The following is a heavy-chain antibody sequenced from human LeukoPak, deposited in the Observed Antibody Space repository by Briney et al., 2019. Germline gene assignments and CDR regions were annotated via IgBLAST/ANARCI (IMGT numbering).Heavy chain of an antibody. CDR3: AKLQSVVIPAAMLGFDY. D-gene: IGHD2-2*01. Sequence: GGTLRLSCAASGFTFNRYGMSWVRQAPGKGLEWVSGISASGANRYYADSVKGRFTISRDNSRDTLSVQINSLRAEDTAVYYCAKLQSVVIPAAMLGFDYWGQGILVTVSS. V-gene: IGHV3-23*01. J-gene: IGHJ4*02. CDR1: GFTFNRYG. CDR2: ISASGANR.